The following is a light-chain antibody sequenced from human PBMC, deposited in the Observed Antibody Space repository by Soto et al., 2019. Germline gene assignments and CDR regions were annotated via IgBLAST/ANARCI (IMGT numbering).Light chain of an antibody. CDR1: SPNIGGNS. J-gene: IGLJ1*01. V-gene: IGLV1-51*01. CDR2: DDN. Sequence: SVLTQPPSVSAAPGQKVTISCSGSSPNIGGNSVSWYQQLPGTAPKLLIYDDNKLPSGIPDRFSVSNSGTSATLGITGFQTGDEADYYCGSWDSSLSAYVFGTATKV. CDR3: GSWDSSLSAYV.